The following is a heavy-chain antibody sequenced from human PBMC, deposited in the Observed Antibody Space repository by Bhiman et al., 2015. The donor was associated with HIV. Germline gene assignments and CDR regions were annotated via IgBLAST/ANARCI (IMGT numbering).Heavy chain of an antibody. CDR3: ARGRKDIAAVDGLDTDGFDT. CDR2: ISYDGSTK. J-gene: IGHJ3*02. V-gene: IGHV3-30*04. CDR1: GFTFGTYP. Sequence: VQLVVSGGGLVQPGGSLRLSCAASGFTFGTYPMNWVRQAPGRGLEWVAVISYDGSTKYYADSVQGRFTISRDTSKNTLYLQMNSLRPEDTAVYYCARGRKDIAAVDGLDTDGFDTWGQGTMVTV. D-gene: IGHD2-2*01.